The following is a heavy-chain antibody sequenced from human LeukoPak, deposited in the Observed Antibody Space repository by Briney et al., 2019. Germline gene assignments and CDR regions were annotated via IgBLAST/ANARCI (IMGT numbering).Heavy chain of an antibody. J-gene: IGHJ3*02. V-gene: IGHV3-48*03. Sequence: GGSLRLSCAASGFTFSSYDMNWVRQAPGKGLEWVSFISSSGTTIDYADSVKGRFTISRDNTKNSLYLQTNSLRVEDTAIYHCARSFDIWGQGTMVTVSP. CDR2: ISSSGTTI. CDR1: GFTFSSYD. CDR3: ARSFDI.